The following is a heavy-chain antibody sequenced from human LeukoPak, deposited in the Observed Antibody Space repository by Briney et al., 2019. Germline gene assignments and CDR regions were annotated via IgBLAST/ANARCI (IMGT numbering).Heavy chain of an antibody. V-gene: IGHV3-74*01. J-gene: IGHJ4*02. Sequence: GGSLRLSCAASGFTFCGYWMHAVRQAPGRGLVWVSRINSDGSSTIYADSVKGRFTASRANAKHSLNLQMNSLTAEDTAVYYCASGNYIYYWGQGTLVTVSS. CDR2: INSDGSST. CDR3: ASGNYIYY. D-gene: IGHD1-1*01. CDR1: GFTFCGYW.